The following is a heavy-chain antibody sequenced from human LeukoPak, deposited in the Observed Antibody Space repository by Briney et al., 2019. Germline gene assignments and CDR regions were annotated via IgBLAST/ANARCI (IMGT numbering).Heavy chain of an antibody. CDR2: IYSGGST. CDR1: GFTVSSNY. Sequence: LTGGSLRLSCAASGFTVSSNYMSWVRQAPGKGLEWVSVIYSGGSTYYADSVKGRFTISRDNSKNTLYLQMNSLRAEDTAVYYCARGPYYYDSSGYFDYWGQGTLVTVSS. D-gene: IGHD3-22*01. V-gene: IGHV3-53*01. J-gene: IGHJ4*02. CDR3: ARGPYYYDSSGYFDY.